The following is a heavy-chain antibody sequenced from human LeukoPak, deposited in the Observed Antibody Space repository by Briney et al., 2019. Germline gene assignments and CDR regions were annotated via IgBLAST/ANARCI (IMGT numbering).Heavy chain of an antibody. J-gene: IGHJ4*02. Sequence: ASVKVSYKASGGTFSSYAISWVRQAPGQGLEWMGRIIPILGIANYTQKFQGRVTITADKSTSTAYMELSSLRSEDTAVYYCARDGYYDSSGYLLIFDYWGQGTLVTVSS. CDR3: ARDGYYDSSGYLLIFDY. CDR2: IIPILGIA. V-gene: IGHV1-69*04. CDR1: GGTFSSYA. D-gene: IGHD3-22*01.